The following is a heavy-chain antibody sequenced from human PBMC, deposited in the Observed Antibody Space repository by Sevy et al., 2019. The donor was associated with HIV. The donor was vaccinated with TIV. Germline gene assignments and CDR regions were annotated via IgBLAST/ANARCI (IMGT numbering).Heavy chain of an antibody. D-gene: IGHD2-21*02. CDR2: ISGSSSST. CDR3: AIVPRNCVADCYSGVYFDY. V-gene: IGHV3-23*01. J-gene: IGHJ4*02. Sequence: GGSLRLSCAASGFTFNRYAMSWVRQAPGKGPEWVSTISGSSSSTYYADPVKGRFTISRDNSKNTLYLQMNSLRAEDTAVYFCAIVPRNCVADCYSGVYFDYWGQGTLVTVSS. CDR1: GFTFNRYA.